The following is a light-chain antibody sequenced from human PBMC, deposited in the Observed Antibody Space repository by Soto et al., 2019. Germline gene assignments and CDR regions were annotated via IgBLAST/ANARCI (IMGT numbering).Light chain of an antibody. CDR1: SSDVGSYNL. CDR3: SSYTSSSSF. Sequence: QSALTQPASVSASPGQSITIPCTGTSSDVGSYNLVSWFQQHPGKVPKLLIYEGTKRPSGLSDRFSGSKSGNTASLTISGLQAEDEADYYCSSYTSSSSFFGTGTKLTVL. V-gene: IGLV2-14*02. CDR2: EGT. J-gene: IGLJ1*01.